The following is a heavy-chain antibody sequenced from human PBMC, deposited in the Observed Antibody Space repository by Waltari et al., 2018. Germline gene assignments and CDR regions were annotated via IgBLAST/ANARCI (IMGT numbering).Heavy chain of an antibody. J-gene: IGHJ6*03. V-gene: IGHV1-18*01. CDR2: TSPYKDDK. CDR1: GYNFGVYG. CDR3: ARDYWTTGSGRHLSFMDV. D-gene: IGHD6-19*01. Sequence: QVQLLQSGSDLKKPGASVKVSCRASGYNFGVYGISWVRQAPGPGLEGMGWTSPYKDDKRYAQKFQGRLTLTTDTSTRTAYMQLRSLRSDDTAVYYCARDYWTTGSGRHLSFMDVWGKGTTVIISS.